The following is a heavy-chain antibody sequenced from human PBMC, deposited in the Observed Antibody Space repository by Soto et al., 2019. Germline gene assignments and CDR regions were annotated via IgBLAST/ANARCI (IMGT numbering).Heavy chain of an antibody. J-gene: IGHJ4*02. CDR2: INHSGST. Sequence: QVQLQQWGAGLLKPSETLSLTCAVYGGSFSGYYWSWIRQPPGKGLEWIGEINHSGSTNYNPSLKSRVTISVDTSKNQFSLKLSSVTAADTAVYYCARGPLFRWLQFKGLDYWGQGTLVTVSS. V-gene: IGHV4-34*01. CDR1: GGSFSGYY. D-gene: IGHD5-12*01. CDR3: ARGPLFRWLQFKGLDY.